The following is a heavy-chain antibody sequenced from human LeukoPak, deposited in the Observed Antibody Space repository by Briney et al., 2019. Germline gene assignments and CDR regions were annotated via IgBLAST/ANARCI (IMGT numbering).Heavy chain of an antibody. J-gene: IGHJ4*02. D-gene: IGHD5-18*01. Sequence: GGSLRLSCAASGFTFSSYWMHWVRHTPGKGLVWVSRIKSDGSSTSYADSVKGRFTISRDNAKNTLYLQMNSLGAEDTAVYYCARDGYSFGHDFDYWGQGTLVTVSS. CDR1: GFTFSSYW. CDR3: ARDGYSFGHDFDY. CDR2: IKSDGSST. V-gene: IGHV3-74*01.